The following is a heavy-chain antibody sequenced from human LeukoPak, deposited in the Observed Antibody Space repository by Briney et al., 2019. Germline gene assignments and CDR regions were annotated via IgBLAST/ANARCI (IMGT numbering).Heavy chain of an antibody. CDR2: IKQGGSEK. CDR3: ARDRSGRAYCSSTSCYTLLGYYYYYMDV. V-gene: IGHV3-7*01. CDR1: GFSSSSYW. J-gene: IGHJ6*03. Sequence: GGSLRLSCAASGFSSSSYWMSWVRQAPGKGLEWVANIKQGGSEKYYVDSVKGRFTISRDNAKNSLYLQMNSLRAEDTAVYYCARDRSGRAYCSSTSCYTLLGYYYYYMDVWGKGTTVTVSS. D-gene: IGHD2-2*02.